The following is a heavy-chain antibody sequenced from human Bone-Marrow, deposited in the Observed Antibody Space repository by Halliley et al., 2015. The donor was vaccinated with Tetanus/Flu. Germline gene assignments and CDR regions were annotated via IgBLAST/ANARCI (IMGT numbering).Heavy chain of an antibody. Sequence: QLVQSGAEVKKPGESLTISCKGSGYSFTSYWISWVRQMPGKGLEWMGRIDPRDSYTTYSPSFQGHITFSADKSITTAYVQWSSLKASDTAVYYCATSQFYDSGGNGWFFDLWGRGTLVTVSS. CDR3: ATSQFYDSGGNGWFFDL. CDR2: IDPRDSYT. D-gene: IGHD3-22*01. J-gene: IGHJ2*01. V-gene: IGHV5-10-1*01. CDR1: GYSFTSYW.